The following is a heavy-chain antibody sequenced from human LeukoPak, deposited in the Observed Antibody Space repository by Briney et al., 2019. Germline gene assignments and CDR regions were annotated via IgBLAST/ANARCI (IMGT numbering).Heavy chain of an antibody. V-gene: IGHV6-1*01. CDR3: ARGYSSGIDY. J-gene: IGHJ4*02. CDR1: GDSVSSNSAA. CDR2: TYYRSKWYN. Sequence: SQTLSLTCAISGDSVSSNSAAWNWIRQSPTRGLEWLGRTYYRSKWYNDYAVSMRSRVSINPDTSKNQFSLQLNSVTPEDTAVYYCARGYSSGIDYWGQGTLVTVSS. D-gene: IGHD6-19*01.